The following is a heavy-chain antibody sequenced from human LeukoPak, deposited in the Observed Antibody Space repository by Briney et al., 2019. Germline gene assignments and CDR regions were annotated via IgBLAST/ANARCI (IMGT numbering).Heavy chain of an antibody. J-gene: IGHJ4*02. D-gene: IGHD3-22*01. Sequence: PGGSLRLSCAASGFTFSSYGMHWVRQAPGKGLEWVAVIWYDGSNKYYADSVKGRLTISRDNSKNTLYLQMNSLRAEDTAVYYCARLYYYDSSGLKSSDYWGQGTLVTVSS. V-gene: IGHV3-33*01. CDR2: IWYDGSNK. CDR1: GFTFSSYG. CDR3: ARLYYYDSSGLKSSDY.